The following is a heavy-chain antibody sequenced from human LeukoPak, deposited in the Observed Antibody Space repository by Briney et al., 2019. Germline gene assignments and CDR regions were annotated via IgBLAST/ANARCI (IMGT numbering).Heavy chain of an antibody. V-gene: IGHV3-23*01. D-gene: IGHD3-10*01. J-gene: IGHJ4*02. CDR2: ISGSGGST. Sequence: GGSLRLSCAASGFTFRSYSMNWVRQAPGKGLEWVSAISGSGGSTYYADSVKGRFTISRDNSKNTLYLQMNSLRAEDTAAYYCATPDGSGSYPYYFDYWGQGTLVTVSS. CDR3: ATPDGSGSYPYYFDY. CDR1: GFTFRSYS.